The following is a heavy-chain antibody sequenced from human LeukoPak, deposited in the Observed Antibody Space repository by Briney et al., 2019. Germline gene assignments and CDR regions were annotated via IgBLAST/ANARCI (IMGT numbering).Heavy chain of an antibody. CDR3: ARGYDYDFSP. J-gene: IGHJ5*02. V-gene: IGHV3-74*01. D-gene: IGHD3-3*01. CDR1: GFTFSSPW. CDR2: INSDGSAT. Sequence: GGSLRLSCAASGFTFSSPWMHWVRQAPGKGLVWVSRINSDGSATAYADSVKGRFTISRDSSKNTLYLQMNSLRAEDTAVYYCARGYDYDFSPWGQGTLVTVSS.